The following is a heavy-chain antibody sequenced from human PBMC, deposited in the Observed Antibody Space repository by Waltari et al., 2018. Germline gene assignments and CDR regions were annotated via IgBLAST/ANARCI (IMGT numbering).Heavy chain of an antibody. CDR2: ISWKSGST. CDR1: GCSFDDYA. V-gene: IGHV3-9*01. J-gene: IGHJ4*02. D-gene: IGHD6-6*01. Sequence: EVQLVESGGGLVQPGRSLRLSCAASGCSFDDYAMHWVRQAPGKGLEWVSGISWKSGSTAYADSVEGRFTISRDNAKNSLYLQMHSLRPEDTALYYCVKDRGLYSSSSGLDYWGQGTLVTVSS. CDR3: VKDRGLYSSSSGLDY.